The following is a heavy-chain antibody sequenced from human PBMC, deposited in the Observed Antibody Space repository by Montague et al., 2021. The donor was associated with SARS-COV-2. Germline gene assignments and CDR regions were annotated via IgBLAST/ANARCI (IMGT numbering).Heavy chain of an antibody. CDR2: IYYDGST. Sequence: SDTLSLTCTVSGGSIRSYYWSWIRQTPGKGLEWIGYIYYDGSTNYNPSLKSRVTMSVDTSKNQFSLRLSSVTAADTAVYYCARYGSYFEHWGHGTLVTVSS. V-gene: IGHV4-59*03. CDR1: GGSIRSYY. D-gene: IGHD1-26*01. J-gene: IGHJ4*01. CDR3: ARYGSYFEH.